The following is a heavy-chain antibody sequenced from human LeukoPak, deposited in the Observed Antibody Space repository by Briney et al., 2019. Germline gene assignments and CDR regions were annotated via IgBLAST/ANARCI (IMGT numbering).Heavy chain of an antibody. D-gene: IGHD6-19*01. CDR2: IYHSGST. CDR3: ARLLRGGGQWLVRGPLFDY. V-gene: IGHV4-30-2*01. CDR1: GGSISSGGYS. J-gene: IGHJ4*02. Sequence: PSQTLSLTCAVSGGSISSGGYSWSWIRQPPGKGLEWIGYIYHSGSTYYNPSLKSRVTISVDRSKNQFSLKLSSVTAADTAVYYCARLLRGGGQWLVRGPLFDYWGQGTLVTVSS.